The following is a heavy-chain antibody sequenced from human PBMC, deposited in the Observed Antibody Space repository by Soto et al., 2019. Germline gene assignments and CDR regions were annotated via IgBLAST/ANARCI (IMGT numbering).Heavy chain of an antibody. V-gene: IGHV3-7*01. CDR3: PRVAQRQWLALDAFDI. J-gene: IGHJ3*02. Sequence: AGGSLRLSCAASGFTFSSYWMSWVRQAPGKGLEWVANIKQDGSEKYYVDSVKGRFTISRDNAKNSLYLQMNSLRAEDTAVYYCPRVAQRQWLALDAFDIWGQGTMLTVSS. CDR1: GFTFSSYW. D-gene: IGHD6-19*01. CDR2: IKQDGSEK.